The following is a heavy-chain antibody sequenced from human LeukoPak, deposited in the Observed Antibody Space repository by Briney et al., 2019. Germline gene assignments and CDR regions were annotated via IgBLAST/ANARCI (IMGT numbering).Heavy chain of an antibody. Sequence: SETLSPTCTVSGGSISSSSYYWGWIRQPPGKGLEWIGSIYYSGSTYYNPSLKSRVTISVDTSKNQFSLKLSSVTAADTAVYYCARLRIVGATTIDYWGQGTLVTVSS. D-gene: IGHD1-26*01. J-gene: IGHJ4*02. CDR3: ARLRIVGATTIDY. CDR2: IYYSGST. CDR1: GGSISSSSYY. V-gene: IGHV4-39*01.